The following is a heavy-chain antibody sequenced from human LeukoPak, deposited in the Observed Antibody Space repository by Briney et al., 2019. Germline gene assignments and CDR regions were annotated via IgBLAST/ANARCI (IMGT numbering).Heavy chain of an antibody. CDR3: ARGIKSRSWFFDY. V-gene: IGHV1-2*04. D-gene: IGHD6-13*01. Sequence: ASVKVSCKASGYTFTGYYMHWVRQAPGQGLEWMGWINPNSGGTNYAQKFQGWVTMTRDTSISTTYMELSRLRSDDTAVYYCARGIKSRSWFFDYWGQGTLVTVSS. CDR1: GYTFTGYY. J-gene: IGHJ4*02. CDR2: INPNSGGT.